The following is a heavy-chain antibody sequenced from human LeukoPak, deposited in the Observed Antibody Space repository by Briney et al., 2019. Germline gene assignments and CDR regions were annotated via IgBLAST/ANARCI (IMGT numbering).Heavy chain of an antibody. CDR2: INPTGTTT. V-gene: IGHV1-46*01. CDR3: ARGRHYYESSDYYYEGDAFDV. J-gene: IGHJ3*01. D-gene: IGHD3-22*01. CDR1: GYTFINHW. Sequence: ASVKVSCKASGYTFINHWMHWVRQAPGQGLEWVGLINPTGTTTLYAQKFQGRVTMTGDMSTSTGYMELSSLRSEDTSVYYCARGRHYYESSDYYYEGDAFDVWGQGTMVTVSS.